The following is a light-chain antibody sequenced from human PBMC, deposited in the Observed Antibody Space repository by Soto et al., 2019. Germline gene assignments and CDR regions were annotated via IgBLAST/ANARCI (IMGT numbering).Light chain of an antibody. J-gene: IGLJ1*01. CDR2: EVS. Sequence: QSALTQPASVSGSPGQSITISCTGTSSDVGGSNYVSWYQHHPGKAPKLMISEVSNRPSGVSNRFSGSKSGNTASLTISGLQAEDEADYYCSSRTSSSTYVVGTGTKLTVL. CDR3: SSRTSSSTYV. V-gene: IGLV2-14*01. CDR1: SSDVGGSNY.